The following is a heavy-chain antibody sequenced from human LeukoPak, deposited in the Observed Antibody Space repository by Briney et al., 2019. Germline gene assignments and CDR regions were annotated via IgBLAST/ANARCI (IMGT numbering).Heavy chain of an antibody. CDR1: GFTFSSYE. D-gene: IGHD5-24*01. J-gene: IGHJ4*02. Sequence: GGSLRLSCAASGFTFSSYEMNWVRQAPGKGLEWVSYISSSGSTIYYADSVKGRFTISRDNAKNSLYLQMNSLRAEDTAVYYCARVPAGWLQLVLDYWGQGTLVTVSS. V-gene: IGHV3-48*03. CDR2: ISSSGSTI. CDR3: ARVPAGWLQLVLDY.